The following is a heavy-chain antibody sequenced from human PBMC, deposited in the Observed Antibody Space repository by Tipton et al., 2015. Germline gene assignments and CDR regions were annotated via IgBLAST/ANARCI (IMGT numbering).Heavy chain of an antibody. CDR3: AKLVVPAAFFYLGKDV. J-gene: IGHJ6*02. V-gene: IGHV3-23*01. Sequence: SLRLSCAASGFTFRSYAMSWVRQAPGKGLEWVSAISGSGGNTYYADSVKGRFTISRDNSKNTLYLQMNSLRAEDTAVYYCAKLVVPAAFFYLGKDVWGQGTTVTVSS. CDR2: ISGSGGNT. D-gene: IGHD2-2*01. CDR1: GFTFRSYA.